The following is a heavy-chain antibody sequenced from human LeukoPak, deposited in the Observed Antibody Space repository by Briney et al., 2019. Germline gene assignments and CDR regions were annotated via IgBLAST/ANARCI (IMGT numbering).Heavy chain of an antibody. CDR1: RFTFTSYA. Sequence: PGGSLRLSCEASRFTFTSYAMHWVRQAPGKGLEWVSSISASGSDTFYTDSMNGRFTISRDNAKKTFFLQMKNLRPGDTALYYCAKGRDTSGRQNFDFWGQGTPVTVSS. V-gene: IGHV3-23*01. CDR3: AKGRDTSGRQNFDF. CDR2: ISASGSDT. D-gene: IGHD6-19*01. J-gene: IGHJ4*02.